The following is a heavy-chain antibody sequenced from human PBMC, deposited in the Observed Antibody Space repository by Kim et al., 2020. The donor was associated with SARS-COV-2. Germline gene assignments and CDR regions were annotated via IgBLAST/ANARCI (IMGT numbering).Heavy chain of an antibody. CDR3: ARVQGYCSGGSCYLFDY. Sequence: PKIRVTIPVDTSKNQFSLKLSSVTAADTAVYYCARVQGYCSGGSCYLFDYWGQGTLVTVSS. J-gene: IGHJ4*02. V-gene: IGHV4-30-2*05. D-gene: IGHD2-15*01.